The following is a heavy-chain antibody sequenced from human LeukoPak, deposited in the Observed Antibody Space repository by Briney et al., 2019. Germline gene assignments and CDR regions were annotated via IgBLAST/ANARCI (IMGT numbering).Heavy chain of an antibody. CDR1: GYTFSAYG. Sequence: GGSLRLSCAASGYTFSAYGVTWVRQAPGKGLEWVSSMGVSGDNVHYADSVKGRFAISRDNSKNTLYLQMNSLRAEDAAVYYCAKDPNGDYVGAFDTWGQGTMVIVSS. J-gene: IGHJ3*02. V-gene: IGHV3-23*01. CDR3: AKDPNGDYVGAFDT. D-gene: IGHD4-17*01. CDR2: MGVSGDNV.